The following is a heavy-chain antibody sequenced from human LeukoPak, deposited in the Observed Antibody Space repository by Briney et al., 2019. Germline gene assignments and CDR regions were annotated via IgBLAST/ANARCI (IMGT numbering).Heavy chain of an antibody. D-gene: IGHD5-18*01. Sequence: GGSLRLSCAASGFTFSSYGMHWVRQAPGKGLEWVAVISYDGSNKYYADSVKGRFTISRDNSKNTLYLQMNSLRAEDTAVYYCARDYRYNCDYWGQGTLVTVSS. V-gene: IGHV3-30*03. CDR2: ISYDGSNK. J-gene: IGHJ4*02. CDR3: ARDYRYNCDY. CDR1: GFTFSSYG.